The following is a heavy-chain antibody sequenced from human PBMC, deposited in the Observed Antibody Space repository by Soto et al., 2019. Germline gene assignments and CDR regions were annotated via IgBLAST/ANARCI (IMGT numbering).Heavy chain of an antibody. CDR1: GFTFSGYW. J-gene: IGHJ6*02. V-gene: IGHV3-7*05. CDR3: AREAV. Sequence: VQLVESGGGLVQPGGSLRLSCAASGFTFSGYWMSWVRQAPGKGLEWVANIKQDGSEQFYVDSVKGRFTISRDNAKNSLYLQLNSLRAEDTAVYYCAREAVWGQGTMVTVSS. CDR2: IKQDGSEQ.